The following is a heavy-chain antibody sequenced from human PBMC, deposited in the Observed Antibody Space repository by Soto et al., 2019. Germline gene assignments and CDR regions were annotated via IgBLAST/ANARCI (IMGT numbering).Heavy chain of an antibody. Sequence: QITLKESGPPVLKPKQTLTLTCTLSGSSVTTTGVGVGWIRQPPGKALQWLALIYWDDDKRYNPSLRNRLTIAKDTSKTQVVLTLPDMDPVATATYYCAHRPFPFYYDTSGYLHWFDPWGQGVLVTVSS. V-gene: IGHV2-5*02. CDR2: IYWDDDK. CDR3: AHRPFPFYYDTSGYLHWFDP. D-gene: IGHD3-22*01. J-gene: IGHJ5*02. CDR1: GSSVTTTGVG.